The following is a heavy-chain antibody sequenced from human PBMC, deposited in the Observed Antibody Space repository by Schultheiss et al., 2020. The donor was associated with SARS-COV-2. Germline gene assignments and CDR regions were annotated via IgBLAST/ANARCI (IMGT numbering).Heavy chain of an antibody. CDR1: GGSVSSSSNY. D-gene: IGHD1-7*01. CDR3: ASGGELELLDV. J-gene: IGHJ4*02. CDR2: IYYSGST. V-gene: IGHV4-61*01. Sequence: SETLSLTCRVSGGSVSSSSNYWSWIRQPPGKGLEWIGYIYYSGSTNYNPSLKSRVTISVDTSKNQFSLKLSSVTAADTAVYYCASGGELELLDVWGQGTLVTVSS.